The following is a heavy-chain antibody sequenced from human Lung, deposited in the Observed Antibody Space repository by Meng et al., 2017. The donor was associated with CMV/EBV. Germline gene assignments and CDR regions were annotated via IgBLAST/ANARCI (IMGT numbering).Heavy chain of an antibody. CDR1: GFTFNNYA. V-gene: IGHV3-23*03. D-gene: IGHD6-13*01. J-gene: IGHJ5*02. CDR2: IYAGGRSA. CDR3: AKDSTYSA. Sequence: LSLSCAASGFTFNNYAMNWVRQAPGKGLEWVAVIYAGGRSAYYADSVKGRFTIFRDSSKNTVYLEMNSLRAEDTALYYCAKDSTYSAWGQGTLVTVSS.